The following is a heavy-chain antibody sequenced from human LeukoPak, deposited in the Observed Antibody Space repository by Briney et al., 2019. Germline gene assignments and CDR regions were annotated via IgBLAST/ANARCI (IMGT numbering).Heavy chain of an antibody. Sequence: ASVKVSCKASGGTFSSYAISWVRQAPGQGLEWMGGIIPIFGTANYAQKFQGRVTITADESTSTAYMELSSLRSEGTAVYYCARTGENPPAATLYGMDVWGQGTTVTVSS. CDR3: ARTGENPPAATLYGMDV. CDR1: GGTFSSYA. J-gene: IGHJ6*02. V-gene: IGHV1-69*13. CDR2: IIPIFGTA. D-gene: IGHD2-15*01.